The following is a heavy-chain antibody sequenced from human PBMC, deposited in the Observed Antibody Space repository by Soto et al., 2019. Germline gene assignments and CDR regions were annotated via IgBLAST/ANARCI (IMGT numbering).Heavy chain of an antibody. Sequence: SESLSITCTFSGGSISSGVYYWSWIRQHPGKGLEWIGYIYYSGSTYYNPSLKSRVTISVDTSKNQFSLKLSSVTAADTAVYYCARHVRNYDFWSGYLYGMDVWGQGTTVTVTS. CDR3: ARHVRNYDFWSGYLYGMDV. D-gene: IGHD3-3*01. CDR1: GGSISSGVYY. CDR2: IYYSGST. V-gene: IGHV4-31*03. J-gene: IGHJ6*02.